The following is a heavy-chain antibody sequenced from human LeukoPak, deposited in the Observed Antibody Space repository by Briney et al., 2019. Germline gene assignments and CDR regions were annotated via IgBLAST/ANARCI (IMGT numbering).Heavy chain of an antibody. J-gene: IGHJ6*02. CDR3: ARDNGGSSWFYYYYGMDV. Sequence: ASVKVSCKASGYTFTSYGINWVRQAPGQGLEWMGWISAYNGNTNYAQKLQGRVTMTTDTSTSTAYMELRSLRSDDTAVYYCARDNGGSSWFYYYYGMDVWGQGTTVTVSS. CDR1: GYTFTSYG. D-gene: IGHD6-13*01. CDR2: ISAYNGNT. V-gene: IGHV1-18*01.